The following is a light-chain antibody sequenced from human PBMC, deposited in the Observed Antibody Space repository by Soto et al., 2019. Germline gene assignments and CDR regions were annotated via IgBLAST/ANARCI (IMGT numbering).Light chain of an antibody. CDR3: QKSDHLPL. CDR2: DAY. CDR1: HDIGNS. J-gene: IGKJ3*01. Sequence: DIQMTQSPSSLSASVGDTVTITCQASHDIGNSLNWYQAKPGQAPKLVIYDAYNLETGVPSTFSGSGYGTLFTFTISGLRPEDIATYYCQKSDHLPLFGPGTKVDIK. V-gene: IGKV1-33*01.